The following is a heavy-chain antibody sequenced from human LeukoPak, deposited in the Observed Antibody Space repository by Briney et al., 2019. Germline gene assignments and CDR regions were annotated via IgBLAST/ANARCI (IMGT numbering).Heavy chain of an antibody. Sequence: PSETLSLTCTDSGGSISSYYWSWIRQPPGKGLEWIGYIYYSGSTNYNPSLKSRVTISVDTSKNQFSLKLSSVTAADTAVYYCARDIGSSGLDNWFDPWGQGTLVTVSS. CDR1: GGSISSYY. D-gene: IGHD3-22*01. CDR3: ARDIGSSGLDNWFDP. CDR2: IYYSGST. J-gene: IGHJ5*02. V-gene: IGHV4-59*01.